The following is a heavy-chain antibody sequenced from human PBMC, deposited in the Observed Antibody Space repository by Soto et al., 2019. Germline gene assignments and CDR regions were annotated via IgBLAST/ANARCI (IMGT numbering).Heavy chain of an antibody. V-gene: IGHV1-2*02. Sequence: ASVKVSCKASGYTFTGYYLHWVRQAPGQGLEWMGWINPKSGGTSYPQKFQGRVTMTRDTSISTAYMELSRLRSDDTAVYYCARDAADGAADDTFDYWGQGILVTVSS. CDR2: INPKSGGT. CDR1: GYTFTGYY. J-gene: IGHJ4*02. CDR3: ARDAADGAADDTFDY. D-gene: IGHD6-13*01.